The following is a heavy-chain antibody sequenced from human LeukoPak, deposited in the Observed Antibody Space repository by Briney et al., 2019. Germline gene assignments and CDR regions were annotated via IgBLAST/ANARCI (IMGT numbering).Heavy chain of an antibody. CDR1: GGTFSSYG. J-gene: IGHJ6*02. CDR3: ARLDGYSRSSRYYGMDV. Sequence: ASVKVSCKASGGTFSSYGISWVRQAPGQGLEWMGGIIPIFGTANYAQKFQGRVTITADESTSTAYMELSSLRYEDMAVYYCARLDGYSRSSRYYGMDVWGQGTTVTVSS. CDR2: IIPIFGTA. V-gene: IGHV1-69*13. D-gene: IGHD6-13*01.